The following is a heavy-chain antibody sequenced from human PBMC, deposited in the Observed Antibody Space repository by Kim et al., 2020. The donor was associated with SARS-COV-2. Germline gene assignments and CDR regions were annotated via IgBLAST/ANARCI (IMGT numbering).Heavy chain of an antibody. CDR1: GGSISSYY. V-gene: IGHV4-4*07. D-gene: IGHD3-10*01. CDR3: ARDSVLPGRGDYYGMDV. J-gene: IGHJ6*02. CDR2: IYTSGST. Sequence: SETLSLTCTVSGGSISSYYWSWIRQPAGKGLEWIGRIYTSGSTNYNPSLKSRVTMSVDTSKNQFSLKLSSVTAADTAVYYCARDSVLPGRGDYYGMDVWGQGTTVTVSS.